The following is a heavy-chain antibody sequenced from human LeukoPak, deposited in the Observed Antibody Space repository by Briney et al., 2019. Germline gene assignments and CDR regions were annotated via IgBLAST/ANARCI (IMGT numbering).Heavy chain of an antibody. CDR3: ARVYYYDSSGYFPFAFDI. Sequence: KPSETLSLTCGVYGGSFSGYYWSWIRQPPGKGLEWIGEINHSGSTNYNPSLKSRVTISVDTSKNQFSLKLSSVTAADTAVYYCARVYYYDSSGYFPFAFDIWGQGTMVTVSS. CDR1: GGSFSGYY. J-gene: IGHJ3*02. D-gene: IGHD3-22*01. V-gene: IGHV4-34*01. CDR2: INHSGST.